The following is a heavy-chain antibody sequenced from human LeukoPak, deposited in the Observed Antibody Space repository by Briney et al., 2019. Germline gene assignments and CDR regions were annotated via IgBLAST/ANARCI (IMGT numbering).Heavy chain of an antibody. CDR3: ARTSFGDYAYDY. J-gene: IGHJ4*02. CDR2: INGNSGGT. Sequence: ASVKVSCKASGYTFIGYYMHWVRQAPGQGLEWMGRINGNSGGTNYAQRFQGRVTMTRDTSISTAYMELSRLRSDDTAVYYCARTSFGDYAYDYWGQGTLLTVSS. CDR1: GYTFIGYY. D-gene: IGHD4-17*01. V-gene: IGHV1-2*06.